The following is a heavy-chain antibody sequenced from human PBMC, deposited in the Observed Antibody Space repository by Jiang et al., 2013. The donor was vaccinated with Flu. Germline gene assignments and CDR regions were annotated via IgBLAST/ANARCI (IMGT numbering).Heavy chain of an antibody. D-gene: IGHD3-10*01. CDR1: GGTFSSYA. Sequence: SSVKVSCKASGGTFSSYAISWVRQAPGQGLEWMGRIIPILGIANYAQKFQGRVTITADKSTSTAYMELSSLRSEDTAVYYCATPITMVRGVIRGPDFGAFDIWGQGTMVTVSS. V-gene: IGHV1-69*04. CDR3: ATPITMVRGVIRGPDFGAFDI. J-gene: IGHJ3*02. CDR2: IIPILGIA.